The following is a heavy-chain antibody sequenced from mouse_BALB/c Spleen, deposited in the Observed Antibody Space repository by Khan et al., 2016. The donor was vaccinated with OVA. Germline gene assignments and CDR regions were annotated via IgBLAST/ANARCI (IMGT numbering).Heavy chain of an antibody. V-gene: IGHV9-4*02. Sequence: QVQLKQSGPELKKPGETVRISCKASGYTFTTAGIQWVQKMPGKGLKWIGWINTHSGVPKYAEDFTGRFAFSLETSASTAYLQITNLKNEDTATYFCARGGAAYYRNDGGAMDYWGQGTSVTVSS. CDR1: GYTFTTAG. CDR2: INTHSGVP. J-gene: IGHJ4*01. D-gene: IGHD2-14*01. CDR3: ARGGAAYYRNDGGAMDY.